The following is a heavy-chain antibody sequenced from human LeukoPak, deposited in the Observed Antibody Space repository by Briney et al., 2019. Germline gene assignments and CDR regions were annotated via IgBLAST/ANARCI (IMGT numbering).Heavy chain of an antibody. D-gene: IGHD3-3*01. V-gene: IGHV3-20*04. Sequence: PGGSLRLSCAASGFTSGFTFDDYGMNWVRQVPGKGLEWVSGISRDGGRTGYADSVQGRFTISRDNSRNSLHLQMNSLRVEDTAFYYCVKDSNYDFWSGYYKGFDNWGQGNLVTVSS. CDR2: ISRDGGRT. CDR3: VKDSNYDFWSGYYKGFDN. J-gene: IGHJ4*02. CDR1: GFTFDDYG.